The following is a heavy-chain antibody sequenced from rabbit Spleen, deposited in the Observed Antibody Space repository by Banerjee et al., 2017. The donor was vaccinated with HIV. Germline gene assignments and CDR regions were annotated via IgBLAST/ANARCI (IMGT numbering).Heavy chain of an antibody. V-gene: IGHV1S45*01. CDR3: ARDLAGAIGWNFYL. D-gene: IGHD4-1*01. J-gene: IGHJ4*01. CDR2: INAVTGRP. CDR1: GFSFSNKAV. Sequence: QEQLVESGGGLVKPEGSLKLSCTASGFSFSNKAVMCWVRQAPGKGLEWIACINAVTGRPVYASWAKGRFTFSKTSSTTVTLQMTSLTAADTATYFCARDLAGAIGWNFYLWGQGTLVTVS.